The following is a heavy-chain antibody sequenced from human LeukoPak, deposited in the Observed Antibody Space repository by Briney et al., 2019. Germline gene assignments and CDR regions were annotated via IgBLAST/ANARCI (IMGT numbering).Heavy chain of an antibody. D-gene: IGHD3-10*01. CDR1: GYSISSGFY. CDR2: IYHSGST. CDR3: ARGYGGSGSYYSFGMDI. Sequence: PSETLSLTCTVSGYSISSGFYWGWIRQSPEKGLEWMGTIYHSGSTYYNPSLKSRVTISVDTSKNQFSLKLSSVTAADTAVYYCARGYGGSGSYYSFGMDIWGQGTTVTVSS. V-gene: IGHV4-38-2*02. J-gene: IGHJ6*02.